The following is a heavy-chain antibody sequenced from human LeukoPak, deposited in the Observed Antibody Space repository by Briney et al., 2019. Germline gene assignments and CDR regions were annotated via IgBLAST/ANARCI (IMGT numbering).Heavy chain of an antibody. Sequence: PSETLSLTCTVSGGSISSYYWSWTRQPAGKGLKWIGYIYSSGSTSYNPSLKSRVTISVDTSKNQFSLKLSSVTAADTAVYYCARMEGYCSSTSCYSLDYWGQGTLVTVSS. CDR2: IYSSGST. J-gene: IGHJ4*02. D-gene: IGHD2-2*02. CDR3: ARMEGYCSSTSCYSLDY. V-gene: IGHV4-59*01. CDR1: GGSISSYY.